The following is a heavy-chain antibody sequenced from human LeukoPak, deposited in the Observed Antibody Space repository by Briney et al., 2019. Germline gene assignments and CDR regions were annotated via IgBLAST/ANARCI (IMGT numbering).Heavy chain of an antibody. J-gene: IGHJ5*02. V-gene: IGHV1-8*03. Sequence: ASVKVSCKASGYTFTSYDINWVRQATGQGLEWMGWMNPNSGNTGYAQKFQGRVTITRNTSISTAYMELSSLRSEDTAVYYCAGGSTSSGFYPWGQGTLVTVSS. D-gene: IGHD2-2*01. CDR2: MNPNSGNT. CDR1: GYTFTSYD. CDR3: AGGSTSSGFYP.